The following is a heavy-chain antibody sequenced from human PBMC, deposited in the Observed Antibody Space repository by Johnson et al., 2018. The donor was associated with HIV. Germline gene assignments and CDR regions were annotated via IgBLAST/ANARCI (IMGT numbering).Heavy chain of an antibody. CDR3: ASQIVVVTADDAFDI. CDR2: IYSGGST. CDR1: GINFSSYA. V-gene: IGHV3-66*04. D-gene: IGHD2-21*02. J-gene: IGHJ3*02. Sequence: VQLVESGGGLVQPGGSLRLSCTASGINFSSYAMHWVRQAPGKGLEWVSVIYSGGSTYYADSVKGRFTISRDNSKNTLYLQMNSLRAEDTAVYYCASQIVVVTADDAFDIWGQGTRVTVSS.